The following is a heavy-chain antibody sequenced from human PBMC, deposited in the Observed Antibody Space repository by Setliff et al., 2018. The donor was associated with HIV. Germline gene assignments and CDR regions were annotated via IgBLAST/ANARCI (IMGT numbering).Heavy chain of an antibody. CDR3: ARGSVSSDGSWGYFDY. CDR1: GGSFSGYY. CDR2: INHSGST. Sequence: SETLSLTCAVYGGSFSGYYWSWIRQPPGKGLEWIGEINHSGSTNCNPSLKSRVTISVDTSKNQFSLKLSSVTAADTTVYYCARGSVSSDGSWGYFDYWGQGTLVTVSS. V-gene: IGHV4-34*01. D-gene: IGHD1-26*01. J-gene: IGHJ4*02.